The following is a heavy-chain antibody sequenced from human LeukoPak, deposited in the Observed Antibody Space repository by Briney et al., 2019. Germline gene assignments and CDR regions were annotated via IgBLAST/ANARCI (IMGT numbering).Heavy chain of an antibody. CDR2: MNPNSGNT. CDR3: ARGGGVGYCPSRGSCYYYYMDV. Sequence: ASVKVSCKASGYTFTSYDINWVRQATGQGLEWMGWMNPNSGNTGYAQKFQGRVTMTRNTSISTAYMELSSLRSEDTAVYYCARGGGVGYCPSRGSCYYYYMDVWGKGTTVTVSS. CDR1: GYTFTSYD. D-gene: IGHD2-15*01. J-gene: IGHJ6*03. V-gene: IGHV1-8*01.